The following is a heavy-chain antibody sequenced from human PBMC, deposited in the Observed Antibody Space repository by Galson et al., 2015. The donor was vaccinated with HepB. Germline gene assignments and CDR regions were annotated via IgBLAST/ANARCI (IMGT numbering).Heavy chain of an antibody. CDR3: ARQYQLPHPYYFDY. J-gene: IGHJ4*02. CDR2: IIPIFGTA. CDR1: GGTFSSYA. V-gene: IGHV1-69*06. Sequence: SVKVSCKASGGTFSSYAISWVRQAPGQGLEWMGGIIPIFGTANYAQKFQGRVTITADKSTSTAYMELSSLRSEDTAVYYCARQYQLPHPYYFDYWGQETLVTVSS. D-gene: IGHD2-2*01.